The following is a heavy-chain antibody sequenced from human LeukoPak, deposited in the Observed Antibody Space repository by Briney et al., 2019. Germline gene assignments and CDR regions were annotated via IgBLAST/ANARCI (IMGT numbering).Heavy chain of an antibody. CDR1: GGSFSGYY. CDR2: INHSGST. D-gene: IGHD3-10*01. J-gene: IGHJ4*02. CDR3: ARGSGSSYYGIDY. Sequence: SETLSLTCAVYGGSFSGYYWSWIRQPPGKGLEWIGEINHSGSTNYNPSLKSRVTVSVDTSKKQFSLKLSSMTAADTAVYYCARGSGSSYYGIDYWGQGTLVTVSS. V-gene: IGHV4-34*01.